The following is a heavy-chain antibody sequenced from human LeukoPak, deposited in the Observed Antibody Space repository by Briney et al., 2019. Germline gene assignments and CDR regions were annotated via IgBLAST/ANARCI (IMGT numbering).Heavy chain of an antibody. CDR3: ARVYSGWYGVSNYYFDY. D-gene: IGHD6-19*01. V-gene: IGHV4-59*01. CDR2: IYYSGST. CDR1: GGSISSYY. Sequence: PSETLSLTCTVSGGSISSYYWSWIRQPPGKGLEWIGYIYYSGSTNYNPSLKSRVTISVDTSKNQFSLKLSSVTAADTAVYYCARVYSGWYGVSNYYFDYWGQGTLVTVSS. J-gene: IGHJ4*02.